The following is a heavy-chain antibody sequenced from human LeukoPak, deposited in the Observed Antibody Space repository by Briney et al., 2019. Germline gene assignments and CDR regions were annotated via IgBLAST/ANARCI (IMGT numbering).Heavy chain of an antibody. CDR1: GFTVSSNY. J-gene: IGHJ4*02. D-gene: IGHD3-22*01. Sequence: GSLRLSCAASGFTVSSNYMSWVRQAPGKGLEWVSVIYSGGSTYYADSVKGRFTIPRDNSKNTLYLQMNSLRAEDTAVYYCARDLTYYYDSSGYYLDYWGQGTLVTVSS. CDR3: ARDLTYYYDSSGYYLDY. V-gene: IGHV3-66*01. CDR2: IYSGGST.